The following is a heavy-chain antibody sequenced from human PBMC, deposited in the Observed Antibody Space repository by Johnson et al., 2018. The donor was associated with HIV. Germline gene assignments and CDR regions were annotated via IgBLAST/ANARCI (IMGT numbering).Heavy chain of an antibody. Sequence: QVQLVESGGGVVQPGRSLRLSCAASRFTFSNYGMHWVRQAPGKGLEWVAFIRYDGSHKYYVDSVKGRFTISRDNSKNTLYMQMNSLRAEDTAVYYCAKDLRGYSYGLGAFDIWGQGTMVTVSS. J-gene: IGHJ3*02. CDR2: IRYDGSHK. V-gene: IGHV3-30*02. CDR1: RFTFSNYG. D-gene: IGHD5-18*01. CDR3: AKDLRGYSYGLGAFDI.